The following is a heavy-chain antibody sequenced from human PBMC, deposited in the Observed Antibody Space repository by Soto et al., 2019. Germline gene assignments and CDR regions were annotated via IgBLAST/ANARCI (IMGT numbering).Heavy chain of an antibody. CDR3: ARQDSAATNDPFDM. Sequence: VQLQQSGPGLVKPSHTLSLTCAICGDSVSSNRAAWGWIRQSPSRGLEWLGRTYYRSRWYTDYADSVKSRITINPDTYRNQSSLQLNSVTPEDTAVYYCARQDSAATNDPFDMWGPGTMVNVSS. CDR2: TYYRSRWYT. V-gene: IGHV6-1*01. D-gene: IGHD3-10*01. J-gene: IGHJ3*02. CDR1: GDSVSSNRAA.